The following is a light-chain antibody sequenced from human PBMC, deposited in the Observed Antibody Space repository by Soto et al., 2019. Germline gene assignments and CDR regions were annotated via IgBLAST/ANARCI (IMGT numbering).Light chain of an antibody. V-gene: IGKV3-20*01. CDR1: QSVSSSY. J-gene: IGKJ1*01. CDR2: GAS. Sequence: EIVLTQSPVTLSLSPGERATLSCRASQSVSSSYLAWYQQKPGQAPRLLIYGASSRATGIPDRFSGSGSGTDFTLTISRLEPEGFAVYYCQQYGSSRGTFGQGTKVDIK. CDR3: QQYGSSRGT.